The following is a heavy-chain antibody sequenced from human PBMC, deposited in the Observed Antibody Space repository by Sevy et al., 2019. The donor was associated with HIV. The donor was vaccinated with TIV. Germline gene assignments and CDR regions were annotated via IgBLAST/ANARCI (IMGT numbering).Heavy chain of an antibody. V-gene: IGHV5-51*01. D-gene: IGHD1-26*01. CDR3: ARLREEGDYFDY. Sequence: GESLKISCKGSGNSFSTYWIAWVRQMPGKGLEWMGIIYPGDSVPRYRPSFQGHVIISADKSINTAYLQWSSLEDSDTAIYYCARLREEGDYFDYWGQGTLVTVSS. CDR2: IYPGDSVP. J-gene: IGHJ4*02. CDR1: GNSFSTYW.